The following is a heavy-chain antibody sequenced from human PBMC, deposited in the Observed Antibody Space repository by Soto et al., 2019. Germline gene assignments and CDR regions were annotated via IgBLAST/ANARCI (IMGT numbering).Heavy chain of an antibody. CDR3: AGSYDFWSGYFDY. CDR2: ISGSGGST. J-gene: IGHJ4*02. Sequence: PGGSLRLSCAASGFTFSSYAMSWVRQAPGKGLEWVSAISGSGGSTYYADSVKGRFTISRDNSKNTLYLQMNSLRAEDTAVYYCAGSYDFWSGYFDYWGQGTLVTVSS. D-gene: IGHD3-3*01. CDR1: GFTFSSYA. V-gene: IGHV3-23*01.